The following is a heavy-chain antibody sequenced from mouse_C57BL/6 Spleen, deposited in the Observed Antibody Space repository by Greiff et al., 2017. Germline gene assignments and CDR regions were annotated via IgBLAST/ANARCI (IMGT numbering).Heavy chain of an antibody. V-gene: IGHV1-69*01. CDR3: ARGEYYYGSSYGAMDY. D-gene: IGHD1-1*01. CDR2: IDPSDSYT. CDR1: GYTFTSYW. J-gene: IGHJ4*01. Sequence: VQLQQPGAELVMPGASVKLSCKASGYTFTSYWMHWVKQRPGQGLEWIGEIDPSDSYTNYNQKFKGKSTLTVDKSSSTAYMQLSSLSSEDSAVYYCARGEYYYGSSYGAMDYWGQGTSVTVSS.